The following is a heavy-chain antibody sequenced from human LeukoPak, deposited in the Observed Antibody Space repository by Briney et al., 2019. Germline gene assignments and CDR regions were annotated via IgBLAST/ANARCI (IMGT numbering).Heavy chain of an antibody. D-gene: IGHD5-12*01. J-gene: IGHJ6*03. CDR1: GFTFSSNA. CDR3: AKTYYSGYALSYYYYMDV. V-gene: IGHV3-23*01. Sequence: PGGSLRLSCATPGFTFSSNAMSWVRQAPGKGLEWVSAISGSGGSTFYADSVKGRFTISRDNSKNTLYLQMNSLRAEDTAVYYCAKTYYSGYALSYYYYMDVWGKGTTVTISS. CDR2: ISGSGGST.